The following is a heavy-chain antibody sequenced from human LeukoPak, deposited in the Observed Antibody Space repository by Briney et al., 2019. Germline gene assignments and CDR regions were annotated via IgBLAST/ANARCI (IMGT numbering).Heavy chain of an antibody. CDR3: ARVLWFGDQGGGAFDI. CDR2: IYYRGDT. V-gene: IGHV4-59*12. J-gene: IGHJ3*02. Sequence: SETLSLTCTVSGGSISGYYWTWIRQPPGKGLECIGYIYYRGDTNYNPSLKSRVTISIDTSKKQFSLRLSSVIAADTAVYYCARVLWFGDQGGGAFDIWGQGTMVRVSS. D-gene: IGHD3-10*01. CDR1: GGSISGYY.